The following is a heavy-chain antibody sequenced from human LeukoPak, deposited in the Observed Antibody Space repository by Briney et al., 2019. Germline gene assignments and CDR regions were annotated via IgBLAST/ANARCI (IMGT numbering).Heavy chain of an antibody. Sequence: PSETLSLTCTVSGGSISSYYWSWIRQPPGKGLEWIGYIYYSGSTNYNPSLKSRVTISVDTSKNQFSLKLSSVTAADTAVYYCARRKQGEYFQHWGQGTLVTVSS. CDR2: IYYSGST. CDR1: GGSISSYY. J-gene: IGHJ1*01. CDR3: ARRKQGEYFQH. V-gene: IGHV4-59*12.